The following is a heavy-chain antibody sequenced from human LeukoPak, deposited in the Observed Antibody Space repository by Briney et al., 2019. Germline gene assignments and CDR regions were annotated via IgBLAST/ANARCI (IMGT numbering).Heavy chain of an antibody. CDR2: IRYDGSNK. CDR3: AKNTRYFDGNFDY. Sequence: GGSLRLSCAASGFSFSSYGMYWVRQAPGKGLEWVAFIRYDGSNKYYADSVKGRFTISRDNSKNTLYLQMNSLRAEDTAVYYCAKNTRYFDGNFDYWGQGTLVTVSS. CDR1: GFSFSSYG. J-gene: IGHJ4*02. V-gene: IGHV3-30*02. D-gene: IGHD3-9*01.